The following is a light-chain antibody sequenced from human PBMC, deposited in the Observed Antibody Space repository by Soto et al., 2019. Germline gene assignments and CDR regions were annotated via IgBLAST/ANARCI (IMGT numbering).Light chain of an antibody. Sequence: SALTQPPSASGSPGQSVTISYTGSGSDVGAYNYVSWYQQPPDKAPKLIIYEVSKRPSGVPDRFSGSKSGSTASLTVSGLQAEDEAEYFCSSYAGSSGFVVFGGGTKLTVL. V-gene: IGLV2-8*01. J-gene: IGLJ2*01. CDR3: SSYAGSSGFVV. CDR1: GSDVGAYNY. CDR2: EVS.